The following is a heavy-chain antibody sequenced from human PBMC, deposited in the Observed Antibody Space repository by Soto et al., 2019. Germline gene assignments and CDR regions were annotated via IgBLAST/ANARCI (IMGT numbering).Heavy chain of an antibody. CDR3: ARDLTGTTSTHFDY. J-gene: IGHJ4*02. V-gene: IGHV1-46*01. CDR1: GYTFTSYG. Sequence: ASVKVSCKASGYTFTSYGISWVRQAPGQGLEWMGIINPSGGSTSYAQKLQGRVTMTRDTSTSTVYMELSSLRSEDTAVYYCARDLTGTTSTHFDYWGQGTLVTVSS. CDR2: INPSGGST. D-gene: IGHD1-20*01.